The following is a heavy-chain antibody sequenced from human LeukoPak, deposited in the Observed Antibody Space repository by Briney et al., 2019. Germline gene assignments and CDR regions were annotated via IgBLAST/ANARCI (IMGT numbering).Heavy chain of an antibody. CDR2: IYTSGST. Sequence: SETLSLTCTVSGGSISSYYWSWIQQPAGKGLEWIGRIYTSGSTNYNPSLKSRVTMSVDTSKNQFSLKLSSVTAADTAVYYCARDVLRFLEWLSQPNWFDPWGQGTLVTVSS. J-gene: IGHJ5*02. V-gene: IGHV4-4*07. CDR1: GGSISSYY. CDR3: ARDVLRFLEWLSQPNWFDP. D-gene: IGHD3-3*01.